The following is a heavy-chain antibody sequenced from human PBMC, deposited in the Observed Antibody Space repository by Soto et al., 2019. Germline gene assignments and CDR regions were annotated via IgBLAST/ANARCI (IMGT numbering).Heavy chain of an antibody. CDR3: ARHSGRRYDYIWGSYRYTGLDY. V-gene: IGHV4-39*01. Sequence: PSETLSLTCTVSGGSISSSSYYWGWIRQPPGKGLEWIGSIYYSGSTYYNPSLKSRVTISVDTSKNQFSLKLSSVTAADTAVYYCARHSGRRYDYIWGSYRYTGLDYWGQGTLVTVSS. J-gene: IGHJ4*02. D-gene: IGHD3-16*02. CDR1: GGSISSSSYY. CDR2: IYYSGST.